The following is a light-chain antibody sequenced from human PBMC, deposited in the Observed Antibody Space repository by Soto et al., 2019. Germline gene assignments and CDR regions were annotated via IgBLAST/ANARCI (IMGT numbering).Light chain of an antibody. Sequence: QAVVTQPPSVSGAPGQRVTISCTGSSSNIGAHYDVHWYQQLPGTAPKLLIYGNSNRPSGVPDRFSGSKSGTSASLAITELQAEDEADYYCQSYDNSLSVYVFGTGTKVTVL. CDR1: SSNIGAHYD. CDR3: QSYDNSLSVYV. J-gene: IGLJ1*01. V-gene: IGLV1-40*01. CDR2: GNS.